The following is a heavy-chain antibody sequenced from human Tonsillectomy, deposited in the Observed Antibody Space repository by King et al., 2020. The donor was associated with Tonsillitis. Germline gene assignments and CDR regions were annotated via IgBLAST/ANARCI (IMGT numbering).Heavy chain of an antibody. CDR1: GFTFSSYG. Sequence: VQLVESGGGVVQPGRSLRLSCAASGFTFSSYGMHWVRQAPGKGLEWVAVISYDGSNKYYADSVKGRFTISRDNSKNTLYLQMNSLRAEDTAVYYCAKGLVGATTFDYWGQGTLVTVSS. CDR3: AKGLVGATTFDY. CDR2: ISYDGSNK. J-gene: IGHJ4*02. D-gene: IGHD1-26*01. V-gene: IGHV3-30*18.